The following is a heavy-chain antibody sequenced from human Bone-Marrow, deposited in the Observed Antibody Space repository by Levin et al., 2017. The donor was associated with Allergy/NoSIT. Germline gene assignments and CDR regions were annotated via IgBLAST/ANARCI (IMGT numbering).Heavy chain of an antibody. Sequence: GGSLRLSCEASGFIFGDFGMQWVRQSPGKGLEWVASITWNSAKVDYADSVKGRFTVSRDNARNSLFLQLSSLRVDDTALYYCAKAITGPYSYYFGLDVWGQGTTVTVS. CDR2: ITWNSAKV. CDR1: GFIFGDFG. CDR3: AKAITGPYSYYFGLDV. J-gene: IGHJ6*02. D-gene: IGHD4-11*01. V-gene: IGHV3-9*01.